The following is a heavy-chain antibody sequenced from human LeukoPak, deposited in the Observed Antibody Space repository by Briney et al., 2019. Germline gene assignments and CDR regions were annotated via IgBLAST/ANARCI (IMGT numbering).Heavy chain of an antibody. J-gene: IGHJ5*02. D-gene: IGHD2-15*01. CDR1: GFTFSSYG. CDR3: ARDPCSGGSCLFDP. Sequence: GGSLRLSCAASGFTFSSYGMSWVRQAPGKGLEWVAVISYDGSNKYYADSVKGRFTISRDNSKNTLYLQMNSLRAEDTAVYYCARDPCSGGSCLFDPWGQGTLVTVSS. V-gene: IGHV3-30*03. CDR2: ISYDGSNK.